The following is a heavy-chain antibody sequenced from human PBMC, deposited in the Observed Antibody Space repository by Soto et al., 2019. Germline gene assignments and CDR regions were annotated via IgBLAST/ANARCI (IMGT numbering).Heavy chain of an antibody. J-gene: IGHJ4*02. V-gene: IGHV1-69*01. CDR2: IIPIFGTT. Sequence: QVQLVQSGAEVKKPGSSVKVSCKASGGTFSTYAITWVRQAPGQGLEWLGGIIPIFGTTDYVRKFHGRVTLTAAESTSTVFIELSSLKSEDTAVYYCARGVGAYYFDYWGQGTLVTVSS. CDR3: ARGVGAYYFDY. CDR1: GGTFSTYA. D-gene: IGHD1-26*01.